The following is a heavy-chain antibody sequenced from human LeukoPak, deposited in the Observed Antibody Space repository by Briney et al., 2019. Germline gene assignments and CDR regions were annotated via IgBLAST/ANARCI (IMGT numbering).Heavy chain of an antibody. V-gene: IGHV4-39*02. CDR2: IYYSGST. CDR3: ARDGDDSSGYPRDY. CDR1: GGSISSSSYY. Sequence: PSETLSLTCTVSGGSISSSSYYWGWIRQPPGKGLEWIGSIYYSGSTYYNPSLKSRVTISVDTSKNQFSLKLSSVTAADTAVYYCARDGDDSSGYPRDYWGQGTLVTVSS. D-gene: IGHD3-22*01. J-gene: IGHJ4*02.